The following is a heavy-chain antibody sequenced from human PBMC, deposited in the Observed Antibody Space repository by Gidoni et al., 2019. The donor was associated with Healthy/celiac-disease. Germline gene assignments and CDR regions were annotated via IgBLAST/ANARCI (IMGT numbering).Heavy chain of an antibody. J-gene: IGHJ4*02. V-gene: IGHV1-2*02. CDR1: GYTFTGYS. Sequence: QVQLVQSGAEVKKPGASVKVSCKASGYTFTGYSMHWVRQAPGQGLEWMGWINPNSGGTNYAQKFQGRVTMTRDTSISTAYMELSRLRSDDTAVYYCARGIRSYYYDSSGPWDYWGQGTLVTVSS. CDR2: INPNSGGT. CDR3: ARGIRSYYYDSSGPWDY. D-gene: IGHD3-22*01.